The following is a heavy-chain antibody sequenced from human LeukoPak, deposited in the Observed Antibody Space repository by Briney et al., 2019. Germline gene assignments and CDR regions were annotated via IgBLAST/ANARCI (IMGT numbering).Heavy chain of an antibody. D-gene: IGHD3-16*01. CDR2: INGDGSST. J-gene: IGHJ3*02. Sequence: ASGFTFSTFWLHWVGQAPGKGLLWVSRINGDGSSTNYADSVKGRFTISRDNAKNTLYLQMNSLRAEDTAVYYCARGYTFGGSIAMCDFDIWGQGTMVTVSS. CDR1: GFTFSTFW. V-gene: IGHV3-74*01. CDR3: ARGYTFGGSIAMCDFDI.